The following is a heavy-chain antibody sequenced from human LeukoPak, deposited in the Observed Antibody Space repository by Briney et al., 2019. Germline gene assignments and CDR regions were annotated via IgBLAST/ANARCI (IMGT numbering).Heavy chain of an antibody. J-gene: IGHJ4*02. Sequence: GRSLRLSCAASGFTFSDYYMSWIRQAPGKGLEWVSYISSSSSYTNYADSVKGRFTISRDNAKNSLYLQMNSLRAEDTAVYYCAQTQLAQRYDYWGQGTLVTVSS. CDR3: AQTQLAQRYDY. D-gene: IGHD6-25*01. CDR1: GFTFSDYY. V-gene: IGHV3-11*03. CDR2: ISSSSSYT.